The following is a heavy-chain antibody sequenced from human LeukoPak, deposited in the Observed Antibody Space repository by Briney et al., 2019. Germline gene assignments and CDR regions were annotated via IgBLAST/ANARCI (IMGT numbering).Heavy chain of an antibody. D-gene: IGHD4-11*01. V-gene: IGHV1-2*02. J-gene: IGHJ4*02. CDR3: ARDLYTFDY. CDR1: GFTFTEYY. CDR2: INSNNGDT. Sequence: ASVKVSCKASGFTFTEYYVPWVRQAPGQGLEWMGWINSNNGDTNYAQKFQGRVTMTRDTSISTAYMELRRLRSDDTAVYYCARDLYTFDYWGQGALVTVSS.